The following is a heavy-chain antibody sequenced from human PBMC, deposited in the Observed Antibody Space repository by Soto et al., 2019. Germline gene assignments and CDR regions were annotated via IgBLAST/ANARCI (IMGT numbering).Heavy chain of an antibody. CDR1: GGSINSGGYY. V-gene: IGHV4-31*03. CDR3: ARDRRTYGMDF. Sequence: PSETLSLTCTVTGGSINSGGYYWSWVRQHPGKGLEWIGAISYRGTTYYNPSLQSRITMSVDTSKTQLSLKLSSVTAADTAVYYCARDRRTYGMDFWGQGTTVT. J-gene: IGHJ6*02. CDR2: ISYRGTT.